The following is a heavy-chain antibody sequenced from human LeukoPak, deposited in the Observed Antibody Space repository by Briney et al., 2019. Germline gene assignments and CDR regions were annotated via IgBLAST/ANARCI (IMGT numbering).Heavy chain of an antibody. V-gene: IGHV3-74*01. J-gene: IGHJ4*02. CDR2: VSPDGRST. Sequence: PRGSLRLSCAASGFTFRTYAMTWVRQAPGKGLVWISRVSPDGRSTNYADSVKGRFTISRDNAKNTLYLQMNSLSAEDTAIYYCAKVDGAGNSVFDYWGQGTLVPVSS. CDR3: AKVDGAGNSVFDY. D-gene: IGHD4/OR15-4a*01. CDR1: GFTFRTYA.